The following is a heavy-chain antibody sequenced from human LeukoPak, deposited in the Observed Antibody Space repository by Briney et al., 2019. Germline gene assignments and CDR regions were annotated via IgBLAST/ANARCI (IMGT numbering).Heavy chain of an antibody. CDR3: AKFGTYVGYF. J-gene: IGHJ4*02. V-gene: IGHV3-23*01. CDR2: ISGSGGFA. Sequence: GGSLRLSCAASGFTFSSYAMGWVRQVPGKGLEWVSAISGSGGFAYYADSVKGRFTISRDNSNNTVYLQMKSLRAEDAAVYYCAKFGTYVGYFWGQGTLVTVSS. D-gene: IGHD2/OR15-2a*01. CDR1: GFTFSSYA.